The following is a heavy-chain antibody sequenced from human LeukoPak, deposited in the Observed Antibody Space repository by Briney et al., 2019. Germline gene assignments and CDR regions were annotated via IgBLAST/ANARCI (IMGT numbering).Heavy chain of an antibody. CDR3: ASGYLDWLG. Sequence: GGSLRLSCAASGLTFSHYWMSWVSQAPGKGLEWVANVNPAGSTQLYVDSVKGRFTISRDNARDSLYLQMSSLRAEDTAVYYCASGYLDWLGWGQGTLVTVSS. D-gene: IGHD3-9*01. CDR2: VNPAGSTQ. CDR1: GLTFSHYW. V-gene: IGHV3-7*01. J-gene: IGHJ4*02.